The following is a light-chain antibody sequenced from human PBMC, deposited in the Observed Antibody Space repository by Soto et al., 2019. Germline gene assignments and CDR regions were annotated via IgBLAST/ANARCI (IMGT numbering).Light chain of an antibody. J-gene: IGKJ2*01. CDR1: QTENSY. Sequence: EIVLTQSPATLSLSPGERATLSCRASQTENSYFAWYQQKPGQAPRLLIYETSYRATGIPARFSGSGSGTDFTLTISGLEPEDFAVYYCQQYNNWPPYTFGQGTKLEIK. CDR2: ETS. CDR3: QQYNNWPPYT. V-gene: IGKV3-11*01.